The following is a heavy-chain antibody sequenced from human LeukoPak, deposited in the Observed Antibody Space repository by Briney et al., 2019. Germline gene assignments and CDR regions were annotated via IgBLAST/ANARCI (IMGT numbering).Heavy chain of an antibody. CDR1: GGSFSGYY. V-gene: IGHV4-34*09. CDR3: ARDFLYSSSSQ. Sequence: SETLSLTCAVYGGSFSGYYWSWVRQPPGKGLEWIGEINNSGTTNYHPSFKSRVTISVDTSKNQFSLKLSSVTAADTAVYYCARDFLYSSSSQWGQGTLVTVSS. D-gene: IGHD6-6*01. CDR2: INNSGTT. J-gene: IGHJ4*02.